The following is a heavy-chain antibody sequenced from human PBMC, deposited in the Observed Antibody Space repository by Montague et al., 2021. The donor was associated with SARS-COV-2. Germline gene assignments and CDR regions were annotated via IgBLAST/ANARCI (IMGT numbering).Heavy chain of an antibody. J-gene: IGHJ2*01. Sequence: SETLSLTCTVSGGSISSHYWTWIRQPPGKGLEWIGYIYYTGSTNYNPSPKSRVAISVDTSKNQFSLSLRSVTAADTALYYCARLPPNGRWYLDLWGRGTLVTVS. V-gene: IGHV4-59*11. CDR1: GGSISSHY. CDR2: IYYTGST. D-gene: IGHD2-8*01. CDR3: ARLPPNGRWYLDL.